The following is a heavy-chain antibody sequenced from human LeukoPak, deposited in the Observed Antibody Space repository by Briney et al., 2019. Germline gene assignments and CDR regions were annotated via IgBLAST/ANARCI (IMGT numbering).Heavy chain of an antibody. V-gene: IGHV1-69*13. D-gene: IGHD5-12*01. Sequence: SVKVSCKASGGTFSSYAISWVRQAPGQGLEWMGGIIPIFGAANYAQKFQGRVTITADESTSTAYMELSSLRSEDTAVYYCARETVGATIFDFYFDYWGQGTLVTVSS. J-gene: IGHJ4*02. CDR1: GGTFSSYA. CDR2: IIPIFGAA. CDR3: ARETVGATIFDFYFDY.